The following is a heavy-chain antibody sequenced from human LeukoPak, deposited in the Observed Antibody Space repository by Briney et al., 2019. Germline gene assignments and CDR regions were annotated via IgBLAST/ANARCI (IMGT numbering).Heavy chain of an antibody. CDR2: IYSGGRT. Sequence: GGSLRLSCAASGLTVSSNDMSWVRQAPGKGLEWVSVIYSGGRTYYAHSVKGRFTISRDTSKNTLYLQMNSLRADDTAVYYCARDLCSGVSCYRPYGLDVWGQGTTVTVSS. D-gene: IGHD2-15*01. J-gene: IGHJ6*02. CDR1: GLTVSSND. V-gene: IGHV3-53*01. CDR3: ARDLCSGVSCYRPYGLDV.